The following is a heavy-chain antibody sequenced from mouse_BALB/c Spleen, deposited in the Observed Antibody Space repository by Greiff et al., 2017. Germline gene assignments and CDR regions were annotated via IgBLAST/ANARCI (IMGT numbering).Heavy chain of an antibody. D-gene: IGHD2-3*01. Sequence: QVQLQQSGAELVKPGASVKLSCKTSGYTFTSYWIQWVKQRPGQGLGWIGEIFPGTGTTYYNEKFKGKATLTIDTSSSTAYMQLSSLTSEDSAVYFCARSPYDGYYVGAMDYWGQGTSVTVSS. CDR3: ARSPYDGYYVGAMDY. V-gene: IGHV1S132*01. J-gene: IGHJ4*01. CDR1: GYTFTSYW. CDR2: IFPGTGTT.